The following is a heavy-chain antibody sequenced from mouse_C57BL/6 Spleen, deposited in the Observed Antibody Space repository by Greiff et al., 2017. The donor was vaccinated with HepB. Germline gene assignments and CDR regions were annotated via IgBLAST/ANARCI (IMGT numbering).Heavy chain of an antibody. Sequence: VQLQQSGAELARPGASVKLSCKASGYTFTSYGISWVKQRTGQGLEWIGEIYPRSGNTYYNEKFKGKATLTADKSSSTAYMELRSLTSEDSAVYFCARELPSEGWFAYWGQGTLVTVSA. V-gene: IGHV1-81*01. D-gene: IGHD2-1*01. J-gene: IGHJ3*01. CDR1: GYTFTSYG. CDR3: ARELPSEGWFAY. CDR2: IYPRSGNT.